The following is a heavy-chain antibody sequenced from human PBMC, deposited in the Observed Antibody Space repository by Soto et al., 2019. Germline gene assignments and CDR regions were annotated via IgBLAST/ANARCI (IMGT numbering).Heavy chain of an antibody. Sequence: EVQLLESGGGLVQPGGSLRLSCAASGFTFNKFDMSWVRQAPGKGLEWVSTISTSGDNTYYADSVMGRFTISRDNSKNTVSVQMNSLRAGDTAVYYCAKGGWNDVWGQGALVTVSS. J-gene: IGHJ4*02. CDR3: AKGGWNDV. V-gene: IGHV3-23*01. D-gene: IGHD1-1*01. CDR1: GFTFNKFD. CDR2: ISTSGDNT.